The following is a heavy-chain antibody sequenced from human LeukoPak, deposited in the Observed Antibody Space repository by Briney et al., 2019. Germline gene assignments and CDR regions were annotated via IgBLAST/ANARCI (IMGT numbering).Heavy chain of an antibody. CDR3: AKDPTLAATTGDFDY. CDR2: ISYNGSNK. Sequence: GGSLRLSCAASGFTFCSYAMHWVRQAPGKGLEWVAVISYNGSNKYYADSVKGRFTISRDNSKNTLYLQMNSLRAEDTAVYYCAKDPTLAATTGDFDYWGQGTLVTVSS. V-gene: IGHV3-30-3*01. D-gene: IGHD2-15*01. J-gene: IGHJ4*02. CDR1: GFTFCSYA.